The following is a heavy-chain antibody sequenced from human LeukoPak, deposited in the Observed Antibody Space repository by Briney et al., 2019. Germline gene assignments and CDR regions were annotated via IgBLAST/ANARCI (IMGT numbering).Heavy chain of an antibody. J-gene: IGHJ6*02. CDR3: ARGGSSWYGYYYYYGMDV. CDR2: IYYSGST. Sequence: SETLSLTCTVSGGSISSGGYYWSWIRQPPGKGLEWIGYIYYSGSTNYNPSLKSRVTISVDTSKNQFSLKLSSVTAADTAVYYCARGGSSWYGYYYYYGMDVWGQGTTVTVSS. V-gene: IGHV4-61*08. D-gene: IGHD6-13*01. CDR1: GGSISSGGYY.